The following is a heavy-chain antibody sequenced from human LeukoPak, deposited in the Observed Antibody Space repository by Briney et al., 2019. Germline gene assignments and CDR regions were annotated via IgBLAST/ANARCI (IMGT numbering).Heavy chain of an antibody. J-gene: IGHJ6*03. CDR3: ARAETSRYYDFWSGYYIYYYYYMDV. Sequence: ASVKVSCKASGGTFSSYAISWVRQAPGQGLEWMGGIIPIFGTANYAQKFQGRVTITADESTSTAYMELSSLRSEDTAVYYCARAETSRYYDFWSGYYIYYYYYMDVWGKGTTVTVSS. D-gene: IGHD3-3*01. CDR2: IIPIFGTA. V-gene: IGHV1-69*13. CDR1: GGTFSSYA.